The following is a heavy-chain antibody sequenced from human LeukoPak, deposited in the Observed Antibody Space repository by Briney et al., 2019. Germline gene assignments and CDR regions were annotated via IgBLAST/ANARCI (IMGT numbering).Heavy chain of an antibody. CDR3: ARGRRDCSGDCYVAFDI. CDR2: ISSSSSTI. CDR1: GFTFSSYS. Sequence: PGGSLRLSCAASGFTFSSYSMNWVRQAPGKGLEWVSYISSSSSTIYYADSVKGRFTISRDNAKNSLYLQMNGLRAEDTAVYYCARGRRDCSGDCYVAFDIWGQGTMVTVSS. D-gene: IGHD2-21*02. J-gene: IGHJ3*02. V-gene: IGHV3-48*04.